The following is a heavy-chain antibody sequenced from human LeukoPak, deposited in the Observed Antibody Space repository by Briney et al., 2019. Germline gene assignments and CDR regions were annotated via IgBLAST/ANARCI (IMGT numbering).Heavy chain of an antibody. CDR2: IYYSGST. D-gene: IGHD5-24*01. CDR1: GGSLTNFY. J-gene: IGHJ4*02. V-gene: IGHV4-59*01. CDR3: ARFLRYDYNAVYYFDH. Sequence: SETLSLTCTVSGGSLTNFYWSWIRQPPGKGLEWLGYIYYSGSTTYNPSLKSRVTISVDTSKNQFSLKLSSVTAADTAMYYCARFLRYDYNAVYYFDHWGQGTLVTVSS.